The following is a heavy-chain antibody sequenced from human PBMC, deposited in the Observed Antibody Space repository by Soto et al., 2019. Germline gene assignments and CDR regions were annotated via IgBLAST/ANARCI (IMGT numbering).Heavy chain of an antibody. CDR1: GFLFSTSI. CDR3: ATLGRADYPPLAA. J-gene: IGHJ5*02. Sequence: GGSLRLSCEASGFLFSTSILNWVRRAPGKGLEWVAEISSRGTDIYYADSVKGRFTISRDNSKNTLYLLLDRVKSDDTAVYFCATLGRADYPPLAAWGQGTLVTVSS. CDR2: ISSRGTDI. D-gene: IGHD4-17*01. V-gene: IGHV3-30*14.